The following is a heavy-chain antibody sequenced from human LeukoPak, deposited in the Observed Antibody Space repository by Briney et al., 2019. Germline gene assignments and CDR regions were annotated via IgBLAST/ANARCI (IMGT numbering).Heavy chain of an antibody. J-gene: IGHJ4*02. Sequence: PGGSLRLSCVASGFTFSSYWMSWVRQAPGKGLEWVANIKQDGSEKYYVDSVKGRFTISRDNAKNSLYLQMNSLRAGATAVYYCAKDHYGSGSYFVYWGQGTLVTVSS. V-gene: IGHV3-7*01. CDR2: IKQDGSEK. CDR1: GFTFSSYW. D-gene: IGHD3-10*01. CDR3: AKDHYGSGSYFVY.